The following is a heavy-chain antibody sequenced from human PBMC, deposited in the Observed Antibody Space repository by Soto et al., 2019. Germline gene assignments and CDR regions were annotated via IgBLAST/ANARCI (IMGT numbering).Heavy chain of an antibody. D-gene: IGHD2-15*01. CDR2: IKIKTDGETR. CDR1: GFDFSNAW. V-gene: IGHV3-15*01. J-gene: IGHJ4*02. Sequence: GGSLRLSCEASGFDFSNAWMTWVRQAPGKGLEWVGRIKIKTDGETREYAEPVKGRFTISGDDSKNTLYLQMDSLKTEDTALYYCTTSVGGYFDNWGQGTLVTVSS. CDR3: TTSVGGYFDN.